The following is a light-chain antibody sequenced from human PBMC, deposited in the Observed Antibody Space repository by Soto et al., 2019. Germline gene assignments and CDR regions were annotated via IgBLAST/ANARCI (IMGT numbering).Light chain of an antibody. CDR2: EGT. V-gene: IGLV2-23*01. Sequence: SALTQPGSVSGSPGQSITISCTGTSRDVGNYNLVSWYQQHPGKAPKLMIYEGTKRPSGVSNLFSGSKSGNTASLTISGLQAEDEADYYCCSYAGSSFYVFGTGTKVTVL. CDR1: SRDVGNYNL. CDR3: CSYAGSSFYV. J-gene: IGLJ1*01.